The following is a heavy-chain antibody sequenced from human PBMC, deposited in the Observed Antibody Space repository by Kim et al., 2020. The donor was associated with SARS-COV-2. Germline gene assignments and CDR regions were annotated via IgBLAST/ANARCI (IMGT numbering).Heavy chain of an antibody. J-gene: IGHJ4*02. V-gene: IGHV3-72*01. CDR1: GFTFSDHY. Sequence: GGSLRLSCAASGFTFSDHYMDWVRQAPGKGLEWVGRTRNKANSYTTEYAASVKGRFTISRDDSKNSLYLQMNSLKTEDTAVYYCAREGRYYYDSSGYYYDYWGQGTLVTVSS. D-gene: IGHD3-22*01. CDR2: TRNKANSYTT. CDR3: AREGRYYYDSSGYYYDY.